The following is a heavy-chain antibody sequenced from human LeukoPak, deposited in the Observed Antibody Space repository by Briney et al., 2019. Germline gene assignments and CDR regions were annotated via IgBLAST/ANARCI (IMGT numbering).Heavy chain of an antibody. D-gene: IGHD2-15*01. V-gene: IGHV3-23*01. CDR3: AKLLAVVVAATRPDY. CDR2: ISGSGGST. J-gene: IGHJ4*02. Sequence: GGSLRLSCAVSGFTFSSYAMSWVRQAPGKGLEWVSAISGSGGSTYYADSVKGRFTISRDNSKNTLYLQMNSLRAEDTAVYYCAKLLAVVVAATRPDYWGQGTLVTVSS. CDR1: GFTFSSYA.